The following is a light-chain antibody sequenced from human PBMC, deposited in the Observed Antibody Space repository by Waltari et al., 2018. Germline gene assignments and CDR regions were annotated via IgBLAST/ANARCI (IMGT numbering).Light chain of an antibody. Sequence: QSVLTQPPSASGTPGQSITISCSGSSSNIGGNFVYWYHQLPGTAPALLIDRNNQRPSGVPDRFSGSRAGTSASLAISGLRSEDEGDYYCAVWDDSLSGYIFGPGTRV. J-gene: IGLJ1*01. CDR1: SSNIGGNF. CDR3: AVWDDSLSGYI. CDR2: RNN. V-gene: IGLV1-47*01.